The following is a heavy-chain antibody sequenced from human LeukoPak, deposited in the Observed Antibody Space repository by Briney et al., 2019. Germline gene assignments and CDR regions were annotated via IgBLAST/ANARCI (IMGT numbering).Heavy chain of an antibody. CDR2: INTDGSST. CDR1: GFTFSSYA. J-gene: IGHJ6*02. Sequence: GGSLRLSCAASGFTFSSYAMSWVRQAPGKGLEWVSRINTDGSSTSYADSVKGRFTISRDNAKNTLYLQMNSLRAEDTAVYYCAREVRARDVYDYYGMDVWGQGTTVTVSS. D-gene: IGHD2-2*01. V-gene: IGHV3-74*01. CDR3: AREVRARDVYDYYGMDV.